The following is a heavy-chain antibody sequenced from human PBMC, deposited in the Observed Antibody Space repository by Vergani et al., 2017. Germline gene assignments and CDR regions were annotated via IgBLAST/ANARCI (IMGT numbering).Heavy chain of an antibody. Sequence: QVQLQESGPGLVKPSQTLSLTCTVSGGSINSHNYYWSWIRQPAGKGLEWIGRIHTSGSTNYNPSLKSRVTMSEDTSKNQFSLNLTSVTAADTAVYFCARGSCLGGSCYKPLLDSWGQGILVTVSS. CDR2: IHTSGST. V-gene: IGHV4-61*02. D-gene: IGHD2-15*01. CDR3: ARGSCLGGSCYKPLLDS. J-gene: IGHJ5*01. CDR1: GGSINSHNYY.